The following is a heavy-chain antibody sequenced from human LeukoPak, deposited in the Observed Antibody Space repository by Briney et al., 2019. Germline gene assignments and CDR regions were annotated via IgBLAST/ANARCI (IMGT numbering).Heavy chain of an antibody. CDR2: MNPNSGNT. CDR3: ARAHPYYYDSSGYPNWFDP. D-gene: IGHD3-22*01. Sequence: EASVKVSCKASGYTFTSYDINWVRQATGQGLEWMEWMNPNSGNTGYAQKFQGRVTMTRNTSISTAYMELSSPRSDDTAVYYCARAHPYYYDSSGYPNWFDPWGQGTLVTVSS. CDR1: GYTFTSYD. V-gene: IGHV1-8*01. J-gene: IGHJ5*02.